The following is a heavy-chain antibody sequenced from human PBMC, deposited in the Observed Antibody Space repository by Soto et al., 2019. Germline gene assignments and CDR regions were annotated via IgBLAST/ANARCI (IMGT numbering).Heavy chain of an antibody. CDR3: ANMAAADTG. J-gene: IGHJ4*02. CDR1: GFTFSDYA. V-gene: IGHV3-30-3*01. D-gene: IGHD2-15*01. Sequence: GGSLRLSXAASGFTFSDYAIHWVRQAPGEGLEWVAGISYDGTNKNYADSVKGRFTISRDNSKNTLYLQVNSLRAEDTAVYYCANMAAADTGWGQGTLVTVSS. CDR2: ISYDGTNK.